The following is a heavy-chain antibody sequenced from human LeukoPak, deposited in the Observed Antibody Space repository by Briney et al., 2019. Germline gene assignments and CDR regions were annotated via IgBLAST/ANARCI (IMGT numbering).Heavy chain of an antibody. Sequence: ASVKVSCKVSGYTLTGLSMHWVRQAPGKGLEWMGGFDPEDGETIYAQKFQGRVTMTEDTSTDTAYMELSSLRSEDTAVYYCASRLRYGSGSYSYFDYWGQGTLVTVSS. CDR1: GYTLTGLS. J-gene: IGHJ4*02. V-gene: IGHV1-24*01. CDR2: FDPEDGET. D-gene: IGHD3-10*01. CDR3: ASRLRYGSGSYSYFDY.